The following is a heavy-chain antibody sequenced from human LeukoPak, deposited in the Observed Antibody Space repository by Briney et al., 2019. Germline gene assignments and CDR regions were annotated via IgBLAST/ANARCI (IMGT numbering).Heavy chain of an antibody. D-gene: IGHD4-17*01. Sequence: ASVKVSCKASGYTFTSYGISWVRQAPGQGLEWMGWISAYNGNTNYAQKFQGRVTITADESTSTAYMELSSLRSEDTAVYYCARRPGYYGDYENWFDPWGQGTLVTVSS. CDR2: ISAYNGNT. CDR1: GYTFTSYG. CDR3: ARRPGYYGDYENWFDP. J-gene: IGHJ5*02. V-gene: IGHV1-18*01.